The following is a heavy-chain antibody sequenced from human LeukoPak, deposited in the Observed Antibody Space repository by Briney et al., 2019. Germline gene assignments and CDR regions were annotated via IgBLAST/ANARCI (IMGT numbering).Heavy chain of an antibody. CDR3: ARDTGADWYFDL. D-gene: IGHD1-1*01. CDR2: ISYDGSNK. CDR1: GFTFSSYA. Sequence: GGSLRLSCAASGFTFSSYAMHWVRQAPGKGLEWVAVISYDGSNKYYADSVKGRFTISRDNSKNTLYLQMNSLRAEDTAVYYCARDTGADWYFDLWRRGTLVTVSS. V-gene: IGHV3-30-3*01. J-gene: IGHJ2*01.